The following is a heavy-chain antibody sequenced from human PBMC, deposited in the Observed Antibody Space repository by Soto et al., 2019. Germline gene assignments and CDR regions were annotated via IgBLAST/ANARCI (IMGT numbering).Heavy chain of an antibody. V-gene: IGHV5-51*01. CDR3: ARSSGSNGWDYYYYYMDV. CDR1: GYSFTSYW. D-gene: IGHD6-19*01. Sequence: GESLKISCKGSGYSFTSYWIGWVRQMPGKGLGWMGIIYPGDSDTRYSPSFQGQVTISADKSISTAYLQWSSLKASDTAMYYCARSSGSNGWDYYYYYMDVWGKGTTVTVSS. J-gene: IGHJ6*03. CDR2: IYPGDSDT.